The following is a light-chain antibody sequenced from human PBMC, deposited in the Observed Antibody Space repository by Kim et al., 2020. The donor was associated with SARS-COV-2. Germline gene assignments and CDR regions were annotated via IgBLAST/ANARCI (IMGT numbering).Light chain of an antibody. J-gene: IGKJ4*01. V-gene: IGKV1-39*01. Sequence: DIQMTQSPSSLSASVGDTVTITCRASQTINNHLNWYQQKPGKAPKFLIYAASRFQSGVPSRFSGSGSGTDFTLTINSLQPEDFATYYCHQSYKTPLTFGGGTKVDIK. CDR2: AAS. CDR1: QTINNH. CDR3: HQSYKTPLT.